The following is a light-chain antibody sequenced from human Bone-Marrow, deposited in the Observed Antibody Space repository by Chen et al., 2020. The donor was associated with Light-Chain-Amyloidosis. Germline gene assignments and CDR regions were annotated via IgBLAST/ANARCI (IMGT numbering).Light chain of an antibody. V-gene: IGKV1-5*01. CDR1: QSISSW. Sequence: DIQMTQSPSTLSASVGDRVTITCRASQSISSWLAWNQQKPGKAPKLLIYDASSVESGVPSRFSGSGSGRAFSLTISSLQPDDFGTYYCKQYKSYSRTFGQGTKLEIK. CDR2: DAS. CDR3: KQYKSYSRT. J-gene: IGKJ2*01.